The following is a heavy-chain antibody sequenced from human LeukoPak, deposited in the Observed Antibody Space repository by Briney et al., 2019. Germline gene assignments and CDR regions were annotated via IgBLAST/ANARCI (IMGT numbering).Heavy chain of an antibody. D-gene: IGHD2-2*01. J-gene: IGHJ4*02. CDR3: ARDSLGTNLANFDY. Sequence: GGSLRLSCAASGFTLNAYSMNWARQAPGKGLEWVSSISYSSTYIYYADSVKGRFTISRDNARNSLYLQMNSLRAEDTAVYYCARDSLGTNLANFDYWGQGTQVTVSS. CDR2: ISYSSTYI. V-gene: IGHV3-21*01. CDR1: GFTLNAYS.